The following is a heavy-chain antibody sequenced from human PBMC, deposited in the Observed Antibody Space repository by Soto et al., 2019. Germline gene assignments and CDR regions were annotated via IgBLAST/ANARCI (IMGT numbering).Heavy chain of an antibody. D-gene: IGHD3-3*01. CDR1: GFTFSSYW. CDR3: ARDPAHYDFWSGYLDY. J-gene: IGHJ4*02. V-gene: IGHV3-7*03. CDR2: IKQDGSEK. Sequence: WGSLRLSCAASGFTFSSYWMSWVRQAPWKGLEWVANIKQDGSEKYYVDSVKCRFTISRDNAKNSLYLQMNSLRAEDTAVYYCARDPAHYDFWSGYLDYWGQGTLVTVYS.